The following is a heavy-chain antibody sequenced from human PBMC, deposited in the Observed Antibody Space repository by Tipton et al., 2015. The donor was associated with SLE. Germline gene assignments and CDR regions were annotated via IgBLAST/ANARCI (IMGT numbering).Heavy chain of an antibody. CDR1: GGSISSYY. J-gene: IGHJ4*02. D-gene: IGHD4-23*01. V-gene: IGHV4-59*01. CDR2: IYYSGST. Sequence: TLSLTCTVSGGSISSYYWSWIRQPPGKGLEWIGYIYYSGSTNYNPSLKSRVTISVDTSKNQFSLKLSSVTAAGTAVYYCARAPPLDYGGNSNFDYWGQGTLVTVSS. CDR3: ARAPPLDYGGNSNFDY.